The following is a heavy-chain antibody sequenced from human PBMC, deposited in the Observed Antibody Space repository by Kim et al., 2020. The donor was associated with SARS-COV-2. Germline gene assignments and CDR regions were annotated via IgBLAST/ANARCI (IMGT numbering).Heavy chain of an antibody. CDR3: ARGSTTVTFDH. Sequence: GGSLRLSCAASGFTFSNYNMNWVRQAPGKGLEWVSFITNSSSTIYYADSVKGRFTISRDNAKNSLYLQMNSLRAEDTAVYYCARGSTTVTFDHWGQGTLVTVSS. CDR2: ITNSSSTI. CDR1: GFTFSNYN. V-gene: IGHV3-48*04. J-gene: IGHJ4*02. D-gene: IGHD4-17*01.